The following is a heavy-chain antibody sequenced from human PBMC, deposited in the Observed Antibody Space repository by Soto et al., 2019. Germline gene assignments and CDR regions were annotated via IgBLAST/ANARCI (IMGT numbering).Heavy chain of an antibody. CDR1: VFTFNIYG. Sequence: GGSLRLSCAASVFTFNIYGMHWVRQAPDKGLEWVALISYDGSNQYYADSVKGRSTISRDNSKNTLFLQMDSLRADDTAVYYCAKDQASGQGSFDSWGQGTLVTVSS. CDR2: ISYDGSNQ. J-gene: IGHJ4*02. V-gene: IGHV3-30*18. CDR3: AKDQASGQGSFDS.